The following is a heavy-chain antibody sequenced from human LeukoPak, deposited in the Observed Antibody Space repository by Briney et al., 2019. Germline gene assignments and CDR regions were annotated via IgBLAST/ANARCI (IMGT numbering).Heavy chain of an antibody. D-gene: IGHD3-10*01. CDR1: GGSISIYY. CDR3: ARETSGTYYNPLGYMDV. CDR2: ISTSGST. Sequence: SETLSLTCTVSGGSISIYYWNWIRQPAGKGLEWIGRISTSGSTNYNPSLKSRLTMSVETSKTQFSLNLSSVIAADTAIYYCARETSGTYYNPLGYMDVWGKGTTVTVSS. J-gene: IGHJ6*03. V-gene: IGHV4-4*07.